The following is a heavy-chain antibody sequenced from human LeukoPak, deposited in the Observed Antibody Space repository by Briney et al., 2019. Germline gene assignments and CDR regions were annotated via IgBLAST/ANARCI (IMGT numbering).Heavy chain of an antibody. V-gene: IGHV3-30*03. CDR1: GFTFSSYG. CDR2: ISYDGSNK. J-gene: IGHJ4*02. D-gene: IGHD1-26*01. Sequence: GGSLRLSCAASGFTFSSYGMHWVRQAPGKGLEWVAVISYDGSNKYYADSVKGRFTISRDNSKNTLYLQMNSLRAEDTAVYYCVFVVGATEYYFDYWGQGTLVTVSS. CDR3: VFVVGATEYYFDY.